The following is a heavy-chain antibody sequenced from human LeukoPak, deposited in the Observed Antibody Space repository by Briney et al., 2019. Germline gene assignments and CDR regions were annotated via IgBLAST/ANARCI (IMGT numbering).Heavy chain of an antibody. CDR3: ARDGGIDIVVVPAAYYYFDY. Sequence: QSGGSLRLSCAASGFTFSSYAMHWVRQAPGKGLEWVAVISYDGSNKYYADSVKGRFTISRDNSKNTLYLQMNSLRAEDTAVYYCARDGGIDIVVVPAAYYYFDYWGQGTLVTVSS. D-gene: IGHD2-2*01. V-gene: IGHV3-30-3*01. CDR2: ISYDGSNK. J-gene: IGHJ4*02. CDR1: GFTFSSYA.